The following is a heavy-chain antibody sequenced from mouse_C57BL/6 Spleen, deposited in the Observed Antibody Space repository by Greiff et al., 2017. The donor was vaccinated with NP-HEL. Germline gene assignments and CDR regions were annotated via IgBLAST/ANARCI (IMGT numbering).Heavy chain of an antibody. Sequence: VQLQQSGTVLARPGASVKMSCKTSGYTFTSYWMHWVKQRPGQGLEWIGAIYPGNSDTSYNQKFKGKAKLTAVTSASTAYMELSSLTNEDSAVYYCTRARDDGYSRYYYAMDYWGQGTSVTVSS. J-gene: IGHJ4*01. CDR2: IYPGNSDT. CDR1: GYTFTSYW. CDR3: TRARDDGYSRYYYAMDY. V-gene: IGHV1-5*01. D-gene: IGHD2-3*01.